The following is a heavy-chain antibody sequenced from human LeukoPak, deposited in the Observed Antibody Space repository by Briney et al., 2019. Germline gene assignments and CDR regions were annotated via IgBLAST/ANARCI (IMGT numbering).Heavy chain of an antibody. CDR2: ISSSSSTI. Sequence: GGSLRLSCAASGFTFTSSNMNWVRQAPGKGLEWVSYISSSSSTIYYADSVKGRFTISRDNAKNSLYLQMSSLRDEDTAVYYCARLTTLQAGYWGQGTLVTVSS. CDR1: GFTFTSSN. CDR3: ARLTTLQAGY. J-gene: IGHJ4*02. V-gene: IGHV3-48*02. D-gene: IGHD4-11*01.